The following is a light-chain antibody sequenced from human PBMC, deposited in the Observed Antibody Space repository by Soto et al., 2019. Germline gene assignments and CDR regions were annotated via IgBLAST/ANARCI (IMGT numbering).Light chain of an antibody. Sequence: DIVMTQSPDSLAVSLGERATINCKSSQSVLHSSNNKNYLTWYQQKPGQPPKLLIYWASTRESGVPDRFSGSGSGTDCTFTISSLQAEDVAVYYCQQFYTAPYTFGQGTKLEIK. J-gene: IGKJ2*01. CDR3: QQFYTAPYT. V-gene: IGKV4-1*01. CDR1: QSVLHSSNNKNY. CDR2: WAS.